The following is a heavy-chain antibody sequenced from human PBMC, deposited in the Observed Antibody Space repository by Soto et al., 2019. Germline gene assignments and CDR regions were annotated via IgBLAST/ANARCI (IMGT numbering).Heavy chain of an antibody. CDR2: INPSGGST. J-gene: IGHJ4*02. V-gene: IGHV1-46*01. CDR1: GYTFTTYY. CDR3: ARSDFDWLSEARYYFDY. Sequence: ASVKVSGKAFGYTFTTYYIHWVRQAPGQGLEWMGIINPSGGSTTYAQSFQGRVTMTRDTSTSTVYMELSSLTSDDTAVYYSARSDFDWLSEARYYFDYWGQGTLVTVSS. D-gene: IGHD3-9*01.